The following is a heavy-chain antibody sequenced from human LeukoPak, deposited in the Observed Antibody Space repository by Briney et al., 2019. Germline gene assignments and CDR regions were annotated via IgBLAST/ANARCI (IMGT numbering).Heavy chain of an antibody. J-gene: IGHJ4*02. CDR3: AKKTYNYPIKGNFDY. CDR2: ISGSGGST. CDR1: GFTFSSYA. V-gene: IGHV3-23*01. D-gene: IGHD1-20*01. Sequence: GGSLRLSCAASGFTFSSYAMSWVRQAPGKGLEWVSAISGSGGSTYYADSVKGRFTISGDNFKNTLYLQMNSLRAEDTAVYYCAKKTYNYPIKGNFDYWGQGTLVTVSS.